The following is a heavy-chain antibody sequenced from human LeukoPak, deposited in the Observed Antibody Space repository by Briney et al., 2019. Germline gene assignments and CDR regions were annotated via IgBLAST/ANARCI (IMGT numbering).Heavy chain of an antibody. CDR2: IYSSGST. CDR1: GESINSFY. J-gene: IGHJ4*02. Sequence: KPSETLSLTCTVSGESINSFYWSWIRQPAGKGLEWIGRIYSSGSTNYSPSLKSRVTMSVDTSKNQFSLKLSSVTAADTAVYYCARGVLAGPYGYYFDYWGQGTLVTVSS. CDR3: ARGVLAGPYGYYFDY. V-gene: IGHV4-4*07. D-gene: IGHD6-19*01.